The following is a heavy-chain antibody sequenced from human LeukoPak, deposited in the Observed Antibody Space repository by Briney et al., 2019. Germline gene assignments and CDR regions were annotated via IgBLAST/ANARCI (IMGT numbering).Heavy chain of an antibody. Sequence: GGSLRLSCAASGFTFSSYGMHWVRQAPGKGLEWVAVIWYDGSNKYYADSVKGRFTISRDNSKNTLYLQMNSLRAEDTAVYYCARDLGTYSYGFDYWGQGTLVTVSS. CDR3: ARDLGTYSYGFDY. CDR2: IWYDGSNK. CDR1: GFTFSSYG. V-gene: IGHV3-33*01. J-gene: IGHJ4*02. D-gene: IGHD5-18*01.